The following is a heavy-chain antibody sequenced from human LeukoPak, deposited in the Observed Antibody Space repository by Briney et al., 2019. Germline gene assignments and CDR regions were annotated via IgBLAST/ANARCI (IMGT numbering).Heavy chain of an antibody. CDR3: ARDSPSADCGGDCYYYYYYMDV. J-gene: IGHJ6*03. CDR2: ISSSGSTI. D-gene: IGHD2-21*02. CDR1: GFTFSSYE. V-gene: IGHV3-48*03. Sequence: GGSLRLSCAASGFTFSSYEMNWVRQAPGKGLEWVSYISSSGSTIYYADSVKGRFTISRDNSKNTLYLQMNSLRAEDTAVYYCARDSPSADCGGDCYYYYYYMDVWGKGTTVTISS.